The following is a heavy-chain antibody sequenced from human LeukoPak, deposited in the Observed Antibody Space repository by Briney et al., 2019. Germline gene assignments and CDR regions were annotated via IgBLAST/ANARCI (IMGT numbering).Heavy chain of an antibody. V-gene: IGHV3-7*01. CDR1: GFTFSSYG. CDR2: IKKDGSEK. Sequence: GGSLRLSCAASGFTFSSYGMSWVRQAPGKGLEWVAEIKKDGSEKYYVDSVKGRFTISRDNAKNSLYLQMNSLRAEDTAVYYCARDLESLKAGVVPAFFDYWGQGTLVTVSS. CDR3: ARDLESLKAGVVPAFFDY. D-gene: IGHD2-2*01. J-gene: IGHJ4*02.